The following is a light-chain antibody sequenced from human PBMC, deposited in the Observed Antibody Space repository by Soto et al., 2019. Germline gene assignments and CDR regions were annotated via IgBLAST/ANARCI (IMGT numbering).Light chain of an antibody. CDR1: QSVLYSSNSKNY. J-gene: IGKJ1*01. CDR3: QQYYSTPWT. CDR2: WAS. V-gene: IGKV4-1*01. Sequence: DIVMTQSPDSLAVSLGERATINCKSSQSVLYSSNSKNYLAWYQQKSGQPPKLLIYWASTRESGVPDRFSGSGSGTDFTLTISSLQAEDVAAYYCQQYYSTPWTFGQGTKVEIK.